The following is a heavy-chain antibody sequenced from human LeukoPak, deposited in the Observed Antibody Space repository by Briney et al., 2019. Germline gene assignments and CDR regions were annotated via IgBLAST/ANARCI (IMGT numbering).Heavy chain of an antibody. CDR1: GFTFSSYS. CDR2: ISSSSSYI. D-gene: IGHD6-19*01. V-gene: IGHV3-21*01. J-gene: IGHJ3*02. Sequence: GGSLRLSCAASGFTFSSYSMNWARQAPGKGLEWVSSISSSSSYIYYADSVKGRFTISRDNAKNSLYLQMNSLRAEDTAVYYCARLKTTVAGTPDAFDIWGQGTMVTVSS. CDR3: ARLKTTVAGTPDAFDI.